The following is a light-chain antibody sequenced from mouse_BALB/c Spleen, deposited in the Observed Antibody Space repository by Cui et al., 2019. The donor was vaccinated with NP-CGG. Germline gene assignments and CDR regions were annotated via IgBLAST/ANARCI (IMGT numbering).Light chain of an antibody. CDR3: ALWYSNHWV. J-gene: IGLJ1*01. Sequence: QAVVTQESALTTSPGETVTLTCRSNTGAVTTNNYANWVQEKPDHLFTGIIGGTNNRAPGVPARFSGSLIGDKAALTITGAQTEDEAIYFCALWYSNHWVFDGGTKLTVL. CDR1: TGAVTTNNY. CDR2: GTN. V-gene: IGLV1*01.